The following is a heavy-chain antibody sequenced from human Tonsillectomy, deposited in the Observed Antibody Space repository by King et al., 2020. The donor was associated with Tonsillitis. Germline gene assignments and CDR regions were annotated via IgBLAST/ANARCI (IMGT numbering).Heavy chain of an antibody. CDR3: AKGVRDDYGATSPFDY. CDR1: GFTFSSYA. CDR2: ISGSGGST. V-gene: IGHV3-23*04. J-gene: IGHJ4*02. D-gene: IGHD4-17*01. Sequence: VQLVESGGGLVQPGGSLRLSCAASGFTFSSYAMSWVRQAPGKGLEWVSAISGSGGSTYYADSVKGRFTISRDNSKNTLYLQMNSLRAEDTDVYYCAKGVRDDYGATSPFDYWGQGTLVTVSS.